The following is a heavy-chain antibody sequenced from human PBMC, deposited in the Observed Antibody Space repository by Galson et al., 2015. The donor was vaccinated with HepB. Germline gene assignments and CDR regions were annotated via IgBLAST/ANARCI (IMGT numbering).Heavy chain of an antibody. D-gene: IGHD6-13*01. CDR1: GFTVSSNY. CDR2: IYSGGKT. J-gene: IGHJ4*02. Sequence: SLRLSCAASGFTVSSNYMSWVRQAPGRGLECVSVIYSGGKTNYADSVRGRFIISRDNSKNTLHLQMNSLRVEDTAVYYCARGYSRSWYSGLGFWGQGTLVTVSS. CDR3: ARGYSRSWYSGLGF. V-gene: IGHV3-53*01.